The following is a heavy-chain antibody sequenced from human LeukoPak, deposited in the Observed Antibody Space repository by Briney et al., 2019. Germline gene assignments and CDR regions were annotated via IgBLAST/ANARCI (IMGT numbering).Heavy chain of an antibody. CDR1: GGSISSYY. CDR3: ARDGGPYGDVYFDY. Sequence: SETLSLTCTVSGGSISSYYWSWIRQPPGKGLEWIGYIYYSGSTNYNPSLKSRVTISVDTSKNQFSLKLSSETAADTAVYYCARDGGPYGDVYFDYWGQGTLVAVSS. CDR2: IYYSGST. D-gene: IGHD4-17*01. J-gene: IGHJ4*02. V-gene: IGHV4-59*01.